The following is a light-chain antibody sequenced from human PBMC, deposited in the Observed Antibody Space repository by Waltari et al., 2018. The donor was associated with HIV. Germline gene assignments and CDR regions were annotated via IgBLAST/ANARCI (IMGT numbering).Light chain of an antibody. J-gene: IGLJ2*01. CDR2: EVT. CDR3: CSDAGSITFRV. Sequence: QSALTQPASVSGSPGQSITISCTGTSSDVGNYNLVSWYQQHTGKAPKLMIYEVTKRPSGVTNRFSGPKSGNTASRTISVLQAEDEADYYCCSDAGSITFRVCGGGTKLTVL. V-gene: IGLV2-23*02. CDR1: SSDVGNYNL.